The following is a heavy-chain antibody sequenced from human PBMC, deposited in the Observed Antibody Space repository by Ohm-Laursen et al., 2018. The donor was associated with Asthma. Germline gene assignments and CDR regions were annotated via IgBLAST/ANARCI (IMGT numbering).Heavy chain of an antibody. CDR1: GGSISSSSYY. J-gene: IGHJ5*02. CDR2: IYYSGST. Sequence: SQTLSLTCTVSGGSISSSSYYWGWIRQPPGKGLEWIGSIYYSGSTYYNPSLKSRVTISVDTSKNQFSLKLSSVTAADTAVYYCARATTVFSWFDPWGQGTLVTVSS. V-gene: IGHV4-39*07. CDR3: ARATTVFSWFDP. D-gene: IGHD4-17*01.